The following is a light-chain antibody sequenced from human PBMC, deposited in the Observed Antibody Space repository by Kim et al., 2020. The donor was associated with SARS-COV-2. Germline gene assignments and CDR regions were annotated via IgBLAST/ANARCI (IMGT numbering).Light chain of an antibody. V-gene: IGKV3-20*01. J-gene: IGKJ4*01. CDR3: QQYGGSAT. CDR1: VSTTH. Sequence: VSTTHLAWYQQKPGQAPRLLIYAASTRATGIPDRFSGGGSGTDFTLTITRLEPEDFAVYYCQQYGGSATFGGGTKVEIK. CDR2: AAS.